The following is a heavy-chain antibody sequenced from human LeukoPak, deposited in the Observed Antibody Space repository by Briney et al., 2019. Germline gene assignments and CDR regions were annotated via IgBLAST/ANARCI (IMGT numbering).Heavy chain of an antibody. CDR3: AKDMLVGTVLPDAFDI. CDR2: IRSDGSLE. D-gene: IGHD4-23*01. CDR1: GFIFSSYS. V-gene: IGHV3-30*02. J-gene: IGHJ3*02. Sequence: GRSLRLSCAASGFIFSSYSMYWVRQAPGKGLKWVAFIRSDGSLEQLAHSVKGRFTISRDNSKTTVYLQMNSLRVEDTALYYCAKDMLVGTVLPDAFDIWGQGTMVTVSS.